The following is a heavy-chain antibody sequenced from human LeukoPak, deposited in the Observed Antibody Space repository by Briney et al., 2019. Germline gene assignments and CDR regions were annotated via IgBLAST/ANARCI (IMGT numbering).Heavy chain of an antibody. V-gene: IGHV3-7*01. J-gene: IGHJ4*02. CDR1: GFTFTTYW. CDR2: IKQDGSEK. Sequence: GGSLRLSCAASGFTFTTYWMSWVRQAPGKGLEWVANIKQDGSEKYYVDSVKGRFTISGDNDKKSLYMQMNSLRAEDTAVYYCASSGIFDDFWSGYYGFDYWGQGTLVTVSS. D-gene: IGHD3-3*01. CDR3: ASSGIFDDFWSGYYGFDY.